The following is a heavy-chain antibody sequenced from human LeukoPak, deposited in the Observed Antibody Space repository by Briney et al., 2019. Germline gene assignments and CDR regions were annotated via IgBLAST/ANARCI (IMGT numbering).Heavy chain of an antibody. V-gene: IGHV4-61*01. J-gene: IGHJ4*02. CDR2: VYYTGST. CDR1: GGSIGSGTYY. CDR3: ATHTGTYHSFDS. Sequence: SETLSLTCTVSGGSIGSGTYYWIWIRQPPGRGLEWIGYVYYTGSTDYNPSLKSRVTISLDTSKNQFSLKLRSVTAADTAVYYCATHTGTYHSFDSWGQGTLVTVSS. D-gene: IGHD1-26*01.